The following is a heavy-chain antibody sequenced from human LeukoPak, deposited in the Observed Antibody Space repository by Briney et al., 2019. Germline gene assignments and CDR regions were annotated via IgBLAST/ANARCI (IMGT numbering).Heavy chain of an antibody. J-gene: IGHJ5*02. V-gene: IGHV3-30*02. CDR3: AKASYYYGSGSYLSNWFDP. Sequence: PGGSLRLSCAASGFTFSSYGMHWVRQAPGKGLEWVAFIRYDGSNKYYADSVKGRFTISRDNSKNTLYLQMNSLRAEDTAVYYCAKASYYYGSGSYLSNWFDPWGQGTLVTVSS. CDR2: IRYDGSNK. CDR1: GFTFSSYG. D-gene: IGHD3-10*01.